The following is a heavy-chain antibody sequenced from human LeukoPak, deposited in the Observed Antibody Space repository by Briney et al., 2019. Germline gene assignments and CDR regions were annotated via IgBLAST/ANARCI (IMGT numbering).Heavy chain of an antibody. J-gene: IGHJ4*02. CDR2: IYYSGST. Sequence: SETLSLTCTVSGGSISSSSYYWGWIRQPPGKGLEWIGSIYYSGSTYYNPSLKSRVTISVDTSKNQFSLKLSSVTAADTAVYYCARRAPRFGELTDWGQGTLVTVSS. D-gene: IGHD3-10*01. CDR1: GGSISSSSYY. V-gene: IGHV4-39*07. CDR3: ARRAPRFGELTD.